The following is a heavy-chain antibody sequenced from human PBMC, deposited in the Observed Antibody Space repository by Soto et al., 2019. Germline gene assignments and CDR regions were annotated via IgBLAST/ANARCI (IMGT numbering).Heavy chain of an antibody. CDR2: INPNSGGT. CDR1: GYTFTGYY. J-gene: IGHJ5*02. CDR3: ARGPSVGATHRRPWFDP. D-gene: IGHD1-26*01. V-gene: IGHV1-2*02. Sequence: GASVKVSCKASGYTFTGYYMHWVRQAPGQGLEWMGWINPNSGGTNYAQKFQGRVTMTGDTSISTAYMELSRLRSDDTAVYYCARGPSVGATHRRPWFDPWGQGTLVTVSS.